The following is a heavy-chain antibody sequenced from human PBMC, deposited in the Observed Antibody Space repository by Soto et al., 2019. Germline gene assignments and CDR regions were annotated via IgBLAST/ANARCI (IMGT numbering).Heavy chain of an antibody. V-gene: IGHV3-23*01. D-gene: IGHD1-20*01. CDR1: GFTFSDYA. CDR2: ISATGGNI. J-gene: IGHJ2*01. Sequence: EVPLLESGGGLARPGGSLRLSCVASGFTFSDYAMTWVRQAPGKGLEWVATISATGGNIEYTDSLKGRFTISRDNSKNTLYLQLNGLTSDDTAVHYCAKVAGGMGYFDLWGRGALFSVSS. CDR3: AKVAGGMGYFDL.